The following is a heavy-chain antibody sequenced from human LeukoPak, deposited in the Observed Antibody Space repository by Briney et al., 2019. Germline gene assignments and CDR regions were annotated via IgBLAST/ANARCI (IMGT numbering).Heavy chain of an antibody. Sequence: PGGSLRLSCAASGFTFSSYGMHWVRQAPGKGLEWVAFIRYDGSNKYYADSVKGRFTISRDNSKNTLYLQMNSLRAEDTAVYYCAKDSNKGYSYGPNWFDPWGQGTLVTVSS. D-gene: IGHD5-18*01. CDR3: AKDSNKGYSYGPNWFDP. J-gene: IGHJ5*02. CDR1: GFTFSSYG. V-gene: IGHV3-30*02. CDR2: IRYDGSNK.